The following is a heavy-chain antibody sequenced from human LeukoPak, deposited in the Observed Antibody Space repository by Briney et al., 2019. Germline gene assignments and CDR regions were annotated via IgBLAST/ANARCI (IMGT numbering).Heavy chain of an antibody. CDR2: ISYDGSNK. Sequence: PGRSLRLSCAASGFTFSSYAMHWVRQAPGKGLEWVAVISYDGSNKYYADSVKGRFTISRDNSKNTLYLQMNSLRAEDTAVYYCARDRAPGYYYDSSGAFDYWGQGTLVTVSS. J-gene: IGHJ4*02. D-gene: IGHD3-22*01. CDR3: ARDRAPGYYYDSSGAFDY. CDR1: GFTFSSYA. V-gene: IGHV3-30-3*01.